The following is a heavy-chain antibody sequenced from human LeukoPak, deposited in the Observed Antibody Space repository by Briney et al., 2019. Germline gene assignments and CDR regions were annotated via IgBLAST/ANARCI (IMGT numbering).Heavy chain of an antibody. Sequence: ASVKVSCKASGYTFNDHYIHWVRQAPGQGLEWMGWINPNSGRTNYAQKLQGRVTMTRDTSISTAYMELSSLRSDDTAVYYCARYPIYAFVWGSYRYTFDYWGQGTLVTVSS. CDR2: INPNSGRT. J-gene: IGHJ4*02. D-gene: IGHD3-16*02. CDR1: GYTFNDHY. CDR3: ARYPIYAFVWGSYRYTFDY. V-gene: IGHV1-2*02.